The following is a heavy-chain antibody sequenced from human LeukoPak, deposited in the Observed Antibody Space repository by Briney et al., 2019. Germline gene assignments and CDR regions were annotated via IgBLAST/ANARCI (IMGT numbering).Heavy chain of an antibody. J-gene: IGHJ4*02. CDR1: GYTFTSYD. CDR3: ARGPHYYGSGSYNY. V-gene: IGHV1-8*01. CDR2: MNPNSGNT. Sequence: GASVKVSCKASGYTFTSYDINWVRRATGQGLEWMGWMNPNSGNTGYAQKFQGRVTMTRNTSISTAYMELSSLRSEDTAVYYCARGPHYYGSGSYNYWGQGTLVTVYS. D-gene: IGHD3-10*01.